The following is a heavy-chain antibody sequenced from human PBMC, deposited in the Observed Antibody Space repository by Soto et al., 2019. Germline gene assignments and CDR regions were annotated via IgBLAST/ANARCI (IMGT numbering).Heavy chain of an antibody. CDR2: INHLETT. CDR1: GASITYGGYS. V-gene: IGHV4-30-2*01. D-gene: IGHD1-26*01. CDR3: ARGGGSDSFDY. J-gene: IGHJ4*02. Sequence: PSETLSLTCTVSGASITYGGYSWSWIRQTPGKGLEWIGYINHLETTFYNPSFESRLTLSIDRAKNQFSLKLHSMSAADRAVYFCARGGGSDSFDYWGQGSRVTVSS.